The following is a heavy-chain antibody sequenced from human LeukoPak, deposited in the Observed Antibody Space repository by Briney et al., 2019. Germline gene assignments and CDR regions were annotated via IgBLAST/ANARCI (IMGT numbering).Heavy chain of an antibody. D-gene: IGHD4-23*01. CDR1: GISINNYY. J-gene: IGHJ4*02. V-gene: IGHV4-59*01. Sequence: SETLSLTCSVSGISINNYYWNWIRQPPGKGLEWIGYIYYSGSTNYNPSLKSRVTISVDASKNQFSLKLSSVTAADTAVYYCARTPSRGNPFDYWGQGTLVTVSS. CDR3: ARTPSRGNPFDY. CDR2: IYYSGST.